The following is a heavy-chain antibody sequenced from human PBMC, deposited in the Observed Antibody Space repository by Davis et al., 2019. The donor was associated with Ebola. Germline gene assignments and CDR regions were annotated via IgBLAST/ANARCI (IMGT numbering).Heavy chain of an antibody. J-gene: IGHJ6*02. D-gene: IGHD2-15*01. CDR1: GFTFSSYA. CDR2: ISYDGSNK. V-gene: IGHV3-30*18. CDR3: AKFSGCSGGSCYSDYYYGMDV. Sequence: GESLKISCAASGFTFSSYAMHWVRQAPGKGLEWVAVISYDGSNKYYADSVKGRFTISRDNSKNTLYLQMNSLRAEDTAVYYCAKFSGCSGGSCYSDYYYGMDVWGQGTTVTVSS.